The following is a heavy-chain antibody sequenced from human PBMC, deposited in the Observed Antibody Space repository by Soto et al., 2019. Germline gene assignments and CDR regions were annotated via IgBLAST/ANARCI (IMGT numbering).Heavy chain of an antibody. CDR1: GGSISSYY. CDR3: ARTDSGSWSPAFDY. V-gene: IGHV4-59*01. CDR2: IYYSGST. D-gene: IGHD6-13*01. J-gene: IGHJ4*02. Sequence: SETLSLTCTVSGGSISSYYWSWIRQPPGKGLEWIGYIYYSGSTNYNPSLKSRVTISVDTSKNQFSLKLSSVTAADTAVYYCARTDSGSWSPAFDYWGQGTLVTVSS.